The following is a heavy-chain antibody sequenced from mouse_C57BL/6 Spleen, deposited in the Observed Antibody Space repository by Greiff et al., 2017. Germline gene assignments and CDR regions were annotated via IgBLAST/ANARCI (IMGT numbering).Heavy chain of an antibody. CDR2: INPSSGYT. CDR3: ALLYGNYSWYFDV. J-gene: IGHJ1*03. CDR1: GYTFTSYT. V-gene: IGHV1-4*01. Sequence: LVESGAELARPGASVKMSCKASGYTFTSYTMHWVKQRPGQGLEWIGDINPSSGYTKYNQKFKNKATLTADKSSSTAYMQLSSLTSEDSAVYYCALLYGNYSWYFDVWGTGTTVTVSS. D-gene: IGHD2-1*01.